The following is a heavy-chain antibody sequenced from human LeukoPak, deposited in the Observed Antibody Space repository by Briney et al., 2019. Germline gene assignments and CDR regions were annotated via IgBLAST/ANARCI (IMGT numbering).Heavy chain of an antibody. CDR3: ARFRQQWLTIDY. CDR1: GHTFTSYY. V-gene: IGHV1-46*03. Sequence: ASEKVSCKASGHTFTSYYMHWVRQAHGQGVERMGVINTSGGSTTYAKKFQPRVTMTTNTSTSTVYMELSSLRSEDTAVYYCARFRQQWLTIDYWCQGTLVTVSS. CDR2: INTSGGST. D-gene: IGHD6-19*01. J-gene: IGHJ4*02.